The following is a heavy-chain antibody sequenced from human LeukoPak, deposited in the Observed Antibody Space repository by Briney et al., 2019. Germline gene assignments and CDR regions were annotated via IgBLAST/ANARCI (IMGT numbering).Heavy chain of an antibody. CDR1: GFTFSSYS. V-gene: IGHV3-48*04. D-gene: IGHD5-24*01. CDR3: ARDGGEDGYNKLDY. CDR2: ISSSSSTI. Sequence: PGGSLRLSCAASGFTFSSYSMNWVRQAPGKGLEWVSYISSSSSTIYYADSVKGRFTISRDNAKNSLYLQMNSLRAEDTAVYYCARDGGEDGYNKLDYWGQGTLVTVSS. J-gene: IGHJ4*02.